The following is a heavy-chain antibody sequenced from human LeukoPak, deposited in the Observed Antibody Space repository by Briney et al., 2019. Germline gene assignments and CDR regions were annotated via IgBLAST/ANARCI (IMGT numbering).Heavy chain of an antibody. CDR1: GYSFTNYW. Sequence: GESLKISCKGSGYSFTNYWIGWVRQMPGKGLEWMRIIYPGDSDTRYRPSLQGQVTISADKSISTAYLQWSSLKASDTAVYFCVRTIPPYYFDHWGQGTLVTVSS. D-gene: IGHD2-21*01. CDR2: IYPGDSDT. J-gene: IGHJ4*02. CDR3: VRTIPPYYFDH. V-gene: IGHV5-51*01.